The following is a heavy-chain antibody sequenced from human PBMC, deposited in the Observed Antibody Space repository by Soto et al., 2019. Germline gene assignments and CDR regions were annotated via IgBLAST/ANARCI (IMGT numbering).Heavy chain of an antibody. Sequence: SETLSLTCTVSGGSISSDSFYWAWIRQPPGKGLEWIGIIYYSGDTYYNPSLAGRLTMSVDTSNQFSLTLRSVTAADTALYYCARNQPQRYCSGGTCRPAYGMDVWGQGATVTVSS. J-gene: IGHJ6*02. V-gene: IGHV4-39*01. CDR3: ARNQPQRYCSGGTCRPAYGMDV. CDR2: IYYSGDT. D-gene: IGHD2-15*01. CDR1: GGSISSDSFY.